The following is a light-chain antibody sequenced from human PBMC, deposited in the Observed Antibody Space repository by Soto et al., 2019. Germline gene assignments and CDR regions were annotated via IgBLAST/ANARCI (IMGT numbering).Light chain of an antibody. J-gene: IGKJ4*01. CDR3: KHRSSSPPLT. CDR2: DAS. CDR1: QSVSSY. V-gene: IGKV3-11*01. Sequence: EIVLTQSPATLSLSPGERATLSYRASQSVSSYLAWYQQKPGQAPRLLIYDASNRATGIQASYSGSRSGPDFNLTTSNLQPEDFAVYYCKHRSSSPPLTFGGGTNLEIK.